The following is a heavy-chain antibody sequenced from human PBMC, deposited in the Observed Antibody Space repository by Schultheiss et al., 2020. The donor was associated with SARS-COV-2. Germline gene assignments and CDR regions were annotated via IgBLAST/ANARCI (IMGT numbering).Heavy chain of an antibody. Sequence: GRSLRLSCTVSGGSISSSSYYWGWIRQPPGKGLEWVSYISSSSSYIYYADSVKGRFTISRDNAKNSLYLQMNSLRAEDTAVYYCARAEQWLAPDYWGQGTLVTVSS. D-gene: IGHD6-19*01. CDR2: ISSSSSYI. V-gene: IGHV3-11*05. CDR3: ARAEQWLAPDY. J-gene: IGHJ4*02. CDR1: GGSISSSSYY.